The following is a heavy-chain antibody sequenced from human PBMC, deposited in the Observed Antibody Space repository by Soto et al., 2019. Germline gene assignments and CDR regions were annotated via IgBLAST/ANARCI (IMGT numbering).Heavy chain of an antibody. D-gene: IGHD1-26*01. CDR2: INGGGSST. Sequence: GGSLRLSXAASGFTFSSYWMHWVRQAPGKGLVWVARINGGGSSTSYADPVKGRFTISRDNARSTLYLQMNSLRAEDTAVYYCLVSGNYRFDYWGPGILVTVSS. J-gene: IGHJ4*02. CDR1: GFTFSSYW. V-gene: IGHV3-74*01. CDR3: LVSGNYRFDY.